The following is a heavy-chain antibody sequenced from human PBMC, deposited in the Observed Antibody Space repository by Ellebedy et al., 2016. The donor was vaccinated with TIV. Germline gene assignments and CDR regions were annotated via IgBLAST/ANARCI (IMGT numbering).Heavy chain of an antibody. D-gene: IGHD3-3*01. Sequence: GESLKISCKGSGYSFTSYWIGWVRQMPGKGLEWMGIIYPGDSDTRYSPSFQGQVTISADKSISTAYLQWSSLKASDTAMYYCARLPYNRITIFGVRFDPWGQGTLVTASS. CDR2: IYPGDSDT. V-gene: IGHV5-51*01. J-gene: IGHJ5*02. CDR3: ARLPYNRITIFGVRFDP. CDR1: GYSFTSYW.